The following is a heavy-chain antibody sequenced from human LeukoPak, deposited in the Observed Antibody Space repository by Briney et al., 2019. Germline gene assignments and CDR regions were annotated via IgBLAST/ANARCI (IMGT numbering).Heavy chain of an antibody. CDR1: GFTFSRYG. V-gene: IGHV3-33*06. CDR3: AKVGDGDYYLDY. D-gene: IGHD4-17*01. Sequence: PGGSLRLSCAASGFTFSRYGMHWVRQAPGKGLEWVAVILFDGSNKYYADSVKGRFTISRDNSKNTLHLQMNSLRAEDTAVYYCAKVGDGDYYLDYWGQGTLVTVSS. CDR2: ILFDGSNK. J-gene: IGHJ4*02.